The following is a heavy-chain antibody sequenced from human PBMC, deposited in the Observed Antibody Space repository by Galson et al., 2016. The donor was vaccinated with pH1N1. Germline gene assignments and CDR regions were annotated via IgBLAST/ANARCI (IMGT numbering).Heavy chain of an antibody. D-gene: IGHD6-13*01. CDR2: INQDGSQK. Sequence: SLRLSCAGSRFSFSDYWMHWVRQAPGKGLEWVANINQDGSQKYYVDSVRGRFTISRDNAKNSLYLQMNCLRAEDTAVYYCARAIGASGAFWGQGTLVTVSS. CDR3: ARAIGASGAF. V-gene: IGHV3-7*01. J-gene: IGHJ4*02. CDR1: RFSFSDYW.